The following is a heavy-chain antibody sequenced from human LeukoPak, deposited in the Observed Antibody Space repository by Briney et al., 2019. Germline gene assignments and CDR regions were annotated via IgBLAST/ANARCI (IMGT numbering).Heavy chain of an antibody. CDR1: GFTFSSYW. J-gene: IGHJ4*02. CDR2: IKQDGSEK. CDR3: ARQVGGSYGEYYFDN. Sequence: GGSLRLSCAASGFTFSSYWMSWVRQAPGKGLEWVANIKQDGSEKYYVDSVKGRFTISRDNAKNSLYLQMNSLRAEDTAVYYCARQVGGSYGEYYFDNWGQGTLVTVSS. D-gene: IGHD1-26*01. V-gene: IGHV3-7*01.